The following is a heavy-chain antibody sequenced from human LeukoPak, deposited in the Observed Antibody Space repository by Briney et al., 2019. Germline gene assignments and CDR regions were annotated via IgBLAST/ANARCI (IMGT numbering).Heavy chain of an antibody. D-gene: IGHD3-22*01. J-gene: IGHJ4*02. CDR1: GGSISSGGYY. CDR2: INHSGST. V-gene: IGHV4-61*08. CDR3: ARGENESSGYYAFDY. Sequence: PSETLSLTCTVSGGSISSGGYYWNWIRQPPGKGLEWIGEINHSGSTKYSPSLKSRVTISVDTSKNQFSLKLSSVTAADTAVYYCARGENESSGYYAFDYWGQGTRVTVSS.